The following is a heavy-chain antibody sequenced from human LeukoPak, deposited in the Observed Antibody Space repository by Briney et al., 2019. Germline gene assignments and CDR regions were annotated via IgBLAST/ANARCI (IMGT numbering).Heavy chain of an antibody. CDR2: ISWNSGSI. CDR3: AKARGSSGWYSFDY. Sequence: TGGSLRLSCAASGFTFDDYAMHWVRQAPGKGLERVSGISWNSGSIGYADSVKGRFTISRGNAKNSLYLQMNSLRAEDTALYYCAKARGSSGWYSFDYWGQGTLVTVSS. J-gene: IGHJ4*02. D-gene: IGHD6-19*01. CDR1: GFTFDDYA. V-gene: IGHV3-9*01.